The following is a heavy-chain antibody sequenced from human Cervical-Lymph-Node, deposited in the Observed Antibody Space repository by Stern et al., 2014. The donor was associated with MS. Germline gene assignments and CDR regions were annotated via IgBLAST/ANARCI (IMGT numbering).Heavy chain of an antibody. CDR2: IRAYNGNT. D-gene: IGHD2-15*01. Sequence: QVQLVQSGAEVKKPGASVKVSCKASGYTFTSYGISWVRQAPGQGLEWMGWIRAYNGNTNYAQKLQGRVTMTTDTSTSTAYMELRSLRSDDTAVYYCARDRCSGGSCYSNWFDPWGQGTLVTVSS. CDR1: GYTFTSYG. V-gene: IGHV1-18*01. CDR3: ARDRCSGGSCYSNWFDP. J-gene: IGHJ5*02.